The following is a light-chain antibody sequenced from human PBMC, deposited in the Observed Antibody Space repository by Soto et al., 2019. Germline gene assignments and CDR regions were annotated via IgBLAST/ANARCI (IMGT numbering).Light chain of an antibody. V-gene: IGLV2-14*03. J-gene: IGLJ2*01. CDR3: SSYTSSSIYMV. Sequence: QSALTQPASVSGSPGQSITIPCTGTSSDVGGYNYVSWYQQHPGKAPKLMIYDVSNRPSGLSSRFSGSKSGNTASLTISGLQAEDEADYYCSSYTSSSIYMVFGGGTKLTVL. CDR1: SSDVGGYNY. CDR2: DVS.